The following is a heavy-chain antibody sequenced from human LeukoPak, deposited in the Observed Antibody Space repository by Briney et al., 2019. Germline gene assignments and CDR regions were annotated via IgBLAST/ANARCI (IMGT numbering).Heavy chain of an antibody. D-gene: IGHD3-3*01. J-gene: IGHJ4*02. CDR2: IRYDGSNK. CDR1: GFTFSSYG. V-gene: IGHV3-30*02. Sequence: GGSLRLSCAASGFTFSSYGMHWVRQAPGKGLEWVAFIRYDGSNKYYADSVKGRFTISRDNSKNTLYLQMNSQRAEDTAVYYCVKTAEFGRYFDYWGQGTLVTVSS. CDR3: VKTAEFGRYFDY.